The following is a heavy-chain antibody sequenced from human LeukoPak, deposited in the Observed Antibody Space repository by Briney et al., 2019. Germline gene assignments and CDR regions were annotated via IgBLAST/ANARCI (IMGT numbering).Heavy chain of an antibody. CDR1: GFTFSSYS. D-gene: IGHD5-12*01. CDR2: ISSSSSYI. Sequence: PGGSLRLSRAASGFTFSSYSMNWVRQAPGKGLEWFSSISSSSSYIYYADSVKGRFTISRDNAKNSLYLQMNSLRAEDTAVYYCARAVGYSGYDLLYWGQGTLVTVSS. CDR3: ARAVGYSGYDLLY. V-gene: IGHV3-21*01. J-gene: IGHJ4*02.